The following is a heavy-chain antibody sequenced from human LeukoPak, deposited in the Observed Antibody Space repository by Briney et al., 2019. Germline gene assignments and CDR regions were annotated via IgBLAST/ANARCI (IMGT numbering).Heavy chain of an antibody. CDR3: ARGSDPNRRITMVRGNSNFDY. CDR1: GGSISSGGYY. V-gene: IGHV4-31*03. D-gene: IGHD3-10*01. CDR2: IYYSGST. J-gene: IGHJ4*02. Sequence: PSQTLSLTCTVSGGSISSGGYYWSWIRQHPGKGLEWIGYIYYSGSTYYNPSLKSRVTISVDTSKNQFSLKLSSVTAADTAVYYCARGSDPNRRITMVRGNSNFDYWGQGTLVTVSS.